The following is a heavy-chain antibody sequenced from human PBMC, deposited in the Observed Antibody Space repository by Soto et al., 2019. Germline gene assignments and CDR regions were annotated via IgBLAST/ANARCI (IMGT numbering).Heavy chain of an antibody. D-gene: IGHD3-16*02. J-gene: IGHJ4*02. CDR3: ARDLRLSY. CDR1: GGSVSSPNYY. Sequence: SETLYLTCTVSGGSVSSPNYYWTWIRQPPGKGLEWIGYIYYTGSTYYNPSLKSRVTISLNTSKNQLSLKLSSVTTADTAVYYCARDLRLSYWGQGTLVTVSS. V-gene: IGHV4-61*01. CDR2: IYYTGST.